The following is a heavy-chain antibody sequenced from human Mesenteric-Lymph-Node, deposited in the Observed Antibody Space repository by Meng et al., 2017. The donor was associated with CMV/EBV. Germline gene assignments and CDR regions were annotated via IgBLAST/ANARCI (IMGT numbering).Heavy chain of an antibody. Sequence: GGSLRLSCAASGFTFSHYNMNWVRQAPGKGLEWVSSISSSSGYTYYADSVKGRFTISRDNAKNSLSLQVNSLRAEDTAVYYCVSSNFWNNYYIDAFHIWGQGTMVTVSS. CDR3: VSSNFWNNYYIDAFHI. J-gene: IGHJ3*02. CDR2: ISSSSGYT. CDR1: GFTFSHYN. V-gene: IGHV3-21*01. D-gene: IGHD3-3*01.